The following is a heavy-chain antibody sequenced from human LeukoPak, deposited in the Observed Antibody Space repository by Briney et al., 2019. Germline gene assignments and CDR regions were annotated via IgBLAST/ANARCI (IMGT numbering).Heavy chain of an antibody. Sequence: GGSLRLSCAASGFTFSGYGMHWVRQAPGKGLEWVAVIWYDGSNKYYADSVKGRFTISRDNSKNTLYLQMNSLRAEDTAVYYCARFGYYYYYMDVWGKGTTVTVSS. CDR3: ARFGYYYYYMDV. V-gene: IGHV3-33*01. CDR2: IWYDGSNK. CDR1: GFTFSGYG. J-gene: IGHJ6*03. D-gene: IGHD3-16*01.